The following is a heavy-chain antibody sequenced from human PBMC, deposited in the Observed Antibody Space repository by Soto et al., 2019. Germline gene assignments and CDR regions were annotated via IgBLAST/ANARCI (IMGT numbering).Heavy chain of an antibody. CDR1: GGSISSSSYY. D-gene: IGHD4-17*01. Sequence: SETLSLTCTVSGGSISSSSYYWGWVRQPPGKGLEWIGSFYYSGNTYYNPSLKSRVTISVDTSKNQFSLNLYSVTAADTAVYYCATTVTTGLYFDYWGQGTLVTAPQ. CDR2: FYYSGNT. V-gene: IGHV4-39*01. CDR3: ATTVTTGLYFDY. J-gene: IGHJ4*02.